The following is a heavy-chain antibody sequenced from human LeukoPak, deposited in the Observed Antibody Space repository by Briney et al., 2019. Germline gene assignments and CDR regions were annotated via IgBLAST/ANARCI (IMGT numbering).Heavy chain of an antibody. J-gene: IGHJ4*02. V-gene: IGHV4-38-2*02. Sequence: SETLSLTCTVSGYSISSGYYWGWIRQPPGKGLEWIGSIYHSGSTYYNPSLKSRVTISVDTSKNEFSLKLTSATAADTAVYYCARALGYGDYHKDYWGQGTLVTVSS. CDR1: GYSISSGYY. CDR3: ARALGYGDYHKDY. D-gene: IGHD4-17*01. CDR2: IYHSGST.